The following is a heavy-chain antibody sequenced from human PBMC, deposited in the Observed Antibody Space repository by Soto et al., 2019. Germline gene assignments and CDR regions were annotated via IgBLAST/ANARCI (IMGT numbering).Heavy chain of an antibody. J-gene: IGHJ4*02. CDR2: IWYDGSNK. Sequence: QVQLVESGGGVVQPGWSLRLSCAASGFTFSSYGMHWVRQAPGKGLEWVAVIWYDGSNKYYADSVKGRFTISRDNSKNTLYLQMNSLRAEDTAVYYCARAQWLVRGGDYWGQGTLVTVSS. D-gene: IGHD6-19*01. V-gene: IGHV3-33*01. CDR3: ARAQWLVRGGDY. CDR1: GFTFSSYG.